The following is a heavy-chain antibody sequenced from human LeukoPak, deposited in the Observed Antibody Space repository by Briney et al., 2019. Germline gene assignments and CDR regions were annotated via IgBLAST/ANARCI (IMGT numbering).Heavy chain of an antibody. Sequence: SETLSLTCAVYGGSFSGYYWSWIRQPPGRGLEWIGEINHSGSANYNPSLKSPVTISVDTSKNQFSLQLSSVTAADTAVYYCARGNPITTVTTSWFDPWGQGTLVTVSS. CDR3: ARGNPITTVTTSWFDP. D-gene: IGHD4-11*01. CDR2: INHSGSA. V-gene: IGHV4-34*01. CDR1: GGSFSGYY. J-gene: IGHJ5*02.